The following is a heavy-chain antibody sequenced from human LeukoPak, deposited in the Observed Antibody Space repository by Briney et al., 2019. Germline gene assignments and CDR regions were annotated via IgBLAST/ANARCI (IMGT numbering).Heavy chain of an antibody. CDR1: GGSFSGYY. Sequence: SETLSLTCAVYGGSFSGYYWSWIRQPPGKGLEWIGEINHSGSTNYNPSLKSRVTISVDTSKNQFSLKLSSVTAADTAVYFCARTGLYNYGYSNDYWGQGTLVTVSS. V-gene: IGHV4-34*01. J-gene: IGHJ4*02. CDR2: INHSGST. D-gene: IGHD5-18*01. CDR3: ARTGLYNYGYSNDY.